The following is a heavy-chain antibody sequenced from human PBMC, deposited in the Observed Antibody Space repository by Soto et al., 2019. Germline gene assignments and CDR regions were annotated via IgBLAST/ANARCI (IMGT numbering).Heavy chain of an antibody. CDR3: ARTTAVPNTLRSRYFFDY. D-gene: IGHD4-17*01. CDR2: IFSSGST. CDR1: GGSITDYS. Sequence: SETLSLTCTVSGGSITDYSWVWIRQPAGKGLEWIGRIFSSGSTNYNPSLKGRITISVDLSKNQFSLRLSSVTTADTALYYCARTTAVPNTLRSRYFFDYWGQGTLVTVSS. V-gene: IGHV4-4*07. J-gene: IGHJ4*02.